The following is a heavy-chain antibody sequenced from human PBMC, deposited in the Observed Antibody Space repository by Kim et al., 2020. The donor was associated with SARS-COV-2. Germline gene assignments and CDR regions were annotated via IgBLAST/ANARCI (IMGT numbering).Heavy chain of an antibody. Sequence: GGSLRLSCAASGFTFSSYAMSWVRQAPGKGLEWVSAISGSGGSTYYADSVKGRFTISRDNSKNTLYLQMNSLRAEDTAVYYCAKDFVVLIQIENSSGWVFDYWGQGTLVTVSS. J-gene: IGHJ4*02. V-gene: IGHV3-23*01. CDR3: AKDFVVLIQIENSSGWVFDY. CDR1: GFTFSSYA. D-gene: IGHD6-19*01. CDR2: ISGSGGST.